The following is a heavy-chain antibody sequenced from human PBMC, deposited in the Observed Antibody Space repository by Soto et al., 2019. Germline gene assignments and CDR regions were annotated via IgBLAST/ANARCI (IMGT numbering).Heavy chain of an antibody. Sequence: SETLSLTCTVSGGSISSNSYYWDWIRQPPGKGLEWIGSMYYSGATYHNPSLQSRVTISVDTSKNQFSLKLSSVTAADTAVYYCAREALGNDDFDYWGQGTLVTVSS. CDR2: MYYSGAT. V-gene: IGHV4-39*02. J-gene: IGHJ4*02. CDR3: AREALGNDDFDY. CDR1: GGSISSNSYY. D-gene: IGHD1-1*01.